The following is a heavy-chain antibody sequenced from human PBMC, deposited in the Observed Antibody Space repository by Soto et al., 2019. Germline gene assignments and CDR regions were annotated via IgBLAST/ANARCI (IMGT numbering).Heavy chain of an antibody. J-gene: IGHJ4*02. Sequence: QITLKESGPPLVKPTQTLTLTCTFSGFSLTTSGMAVGWIRQPPGKALEWLTLIYWDDDKRYSPSLKSRLTFTQHTSKNQVVLTMTNMDPVDTATYYCAHGTVFGVVLGFDYWGQGILVTVSA. V-gene: IGHV2-5*02. CDR2: IYWDDDK. CDR1: GFSLTTSGMA. D-gene: IGHD3-3*01. CDR3: AHGTVFGVVLGFDY.